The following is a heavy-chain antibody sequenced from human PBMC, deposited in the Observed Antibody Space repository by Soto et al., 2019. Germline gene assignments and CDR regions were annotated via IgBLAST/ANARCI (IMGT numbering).Heavy chain of an antibody. D-gene: IGHD2-2*01. V-gene: IGHV1-46*03. J-gene: IGHJ5*02. CDR2: INPSGGST. CDR3: ARSLCSSTSCYRGWFDP. CDR1: GYTFTSYY. Sequence: QVQLVQSGAEVKKPGASVKVSCKASGYTFTSYYMHWVRQAPGQGLEWMGIINPSGGSTSYAQKFQGRVTMTRDTSTSTVYMELSSLRSEDMAVYYCARSLCSSTSCYRGWFDPWGQGTLVTVSS.